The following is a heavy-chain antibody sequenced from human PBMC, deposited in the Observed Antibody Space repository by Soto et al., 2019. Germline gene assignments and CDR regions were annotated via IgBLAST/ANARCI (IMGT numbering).Heavy chain of an antibody. CDR1: GDSISSNTYY. D-gene: IGHD3-22*01. J-gene: IGHJ4*02. Sequence: QVQLQESGPGLVKSSETLSLTCTVSGDSISSNTYYWGWIRQPPGKGLEWIGSMFYSGNTYYNPSLKSRVTLAIDTSQNQFSLKMISVTAADTAVYYCVSPEGYYDSSGYTLDYWGQGTLVTVSS. CDR3: VSPEGYYDSSGYTLDY. CDR2: MFYSGNT. V-gene: IGHV4-39*01.